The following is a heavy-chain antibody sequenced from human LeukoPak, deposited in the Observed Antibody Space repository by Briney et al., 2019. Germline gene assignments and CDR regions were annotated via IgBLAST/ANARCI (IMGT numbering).Heavy chain of an antibody. J-gene: IGHJ4*02. Sequence: PSETLSLTCTVSGGSISSSSYYWGWIRQPPGKGLEWIGSIYYSGSTYYNPSLKSRVTISVDTSKNQFSLKLSSVTAADTAVYYCVRRGMVTPALYYFDYWGQGTLVTVSS. V-gene: IGHV4-39*01. CDR2: IYYSGST. CDR3: VRRGMVTPALYYFDY. CDR1: GGSISSSSYY. D-gene: IGHD2-21*02.